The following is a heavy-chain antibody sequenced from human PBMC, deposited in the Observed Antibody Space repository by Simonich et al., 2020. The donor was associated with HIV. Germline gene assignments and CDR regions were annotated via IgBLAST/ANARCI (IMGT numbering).Heavy chain of an antibody. CDR1: GGSFSGYY. J-gene: IGHJ4*02. CDR3: ARRGKDDSFWSNYFDY. D-gene: IGHD3-3*01. V-gene: IGHV4-34*01. CDR2: INHSGST. Sequence: QVQLQQWGAGLLKPSETLSLTCAVYGGSFSGYYWSWIRQPPGKGLEWIGEINHSGSTNPNPSLKNRVTISVNTSKNQFSLKLNSGTAADTAGYYCARRGKDDSFWSNYFDYWDRGNLVTVSS.